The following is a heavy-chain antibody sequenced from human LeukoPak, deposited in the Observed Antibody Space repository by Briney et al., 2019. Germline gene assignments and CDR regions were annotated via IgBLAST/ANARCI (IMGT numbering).Heavy chain of an antibody. D-gene: IGHD3-10*01. V-gene: IGHV1-69*06. CDR3: ARFNGGSGAFDI. Sequence: SVKVSCKASGGTFSSYAISWVRQAPGQGLEWMGGIIPIFGTANYAQKFQGRVTITADKSTSTAYMELSSLRSEDTAVYYCARFNGGSGAFDIWGQGTMITVSS. J-gene: IGHJ3*02. CDR1: GGTFSSYA. CDR2: IIPIFGTA.